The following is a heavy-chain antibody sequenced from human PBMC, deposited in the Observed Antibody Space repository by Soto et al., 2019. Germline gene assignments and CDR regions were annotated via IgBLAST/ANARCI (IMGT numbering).Heavy chain of an antibody. CDR3: ERCPELSGYSYGAGAHYYDYGMDV. V-gene: IGHV1-18*04. CDR2: ISAYNGNT. J-gene: IGHJ6*02. Sequence: ASVKVSCKASGYTFTSYGISWVRQAPGQGLEWMGWISAYNGNTNYAQKLQGRVTMTTDTATSTAYMELRSLRSEDTAVYYGERCPELSGYSYGAGAHYYDYGMDVWGQGSTV. CDR1: GYTFTSYG. D-gene: IGHD5-18*01.